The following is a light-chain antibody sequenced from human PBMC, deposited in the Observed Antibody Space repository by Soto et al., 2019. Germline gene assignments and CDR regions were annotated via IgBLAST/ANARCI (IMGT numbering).Light chain of an antibody. J-gene: IGKJ1*01. Sequence: EIVLTQSPGTLSLSPGERATLSCRASQSVSSSYLAWYQQKPGQAPRLLIYGASSRATGIPDRFSGSGSGTDFTLTISRLEPDDFAVYYCQQYGSSTWTCGQGTKVDIK. V-gene: IGKV3-20*01. CDR3: QQYGSSTWT. CDR2: GAS. CDR1: QSVSSSY.